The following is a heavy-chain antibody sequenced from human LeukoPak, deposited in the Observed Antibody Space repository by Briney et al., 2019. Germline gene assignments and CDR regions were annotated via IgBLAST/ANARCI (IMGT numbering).Heavy chain of an antibody. D-gene: IGHD3-22*01. CDR3: ARAPRCYDSSGYYYICDAFDI. CDR2: ISAYNGNT. V-gene: IGHV1-18*01. Sequence: ASVKVSCKASGYTFTGYGISWVRQAPGQGLEWMGWISAYNGNTNYAQKLQGRVTMTTDTSTSTAYMELRSLRSDDTAVYYCARAPRCYDSSGYYYICDAFDIWGQGTMVTVSS. J-gene: IGHJ3*02. CDR1: GYTFTGYG.